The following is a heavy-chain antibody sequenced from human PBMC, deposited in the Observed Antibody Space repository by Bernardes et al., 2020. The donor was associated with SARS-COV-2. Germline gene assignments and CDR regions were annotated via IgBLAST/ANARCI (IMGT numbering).Heavy chain of an antibody. J-gene: IGHJ6*03. D-gene: IGHD3-3*01. Sequence: SDTLSLTCTVSGGSVNNHYWSWIRQSPGKESDFLAYISYRASPNYNPSLTRRVTMSVDTSKNQFSLIMSSVTAADTAVYYCARLLYSSQYFYMDVWGKGTTVTVSS. CDR1: GGSVNNHY. CDR2: ISYRASP. CDR3: ARLLYSSQYFYMDV. V-gene: IGHV4-59*08.